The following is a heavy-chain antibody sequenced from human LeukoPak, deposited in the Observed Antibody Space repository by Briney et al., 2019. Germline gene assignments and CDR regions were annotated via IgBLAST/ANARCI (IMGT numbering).Heavy chain of an antibody. CDR2: FYDIVST. CDR1: GGSITGYY. V-gene: IGHV4-59*08. Sequence: SETLSLTCTVSGGSITGYYGSWIRQPPGKGLEWIGYFYDIVSTSYNPSLKSRVSISVATSKTQFSLEFTSVTAADTDVYYCARQSYSSGWGLAPADHWGQGNLVTVSS. CDR3: ARQSYSSGWGLAPADH. J-gene: IGHJ5*02. D-gene: IGHD6-19*01.